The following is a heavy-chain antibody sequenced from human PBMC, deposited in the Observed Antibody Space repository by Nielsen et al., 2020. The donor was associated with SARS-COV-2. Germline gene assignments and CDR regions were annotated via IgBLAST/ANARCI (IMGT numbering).Heavy chain of an antibody. CDR3: ARDSSSGYFDY. CDR1: GYTFTSYD. D-gene: IGHD6-13*01. V-gene: IGHV1-8*01. Sequence: ASVKVSCKASGYTFTSYDINWVRQATGQGLEWMGWMNPNSGNTGYAQKFQGRVTMTRDTSTSTVYMELSSLRSEDTAVYYCARDSSSGYFDYWGQGTLVTVSS. CDR2: MNPNSGNT. J-gene: IGHJ4*02.